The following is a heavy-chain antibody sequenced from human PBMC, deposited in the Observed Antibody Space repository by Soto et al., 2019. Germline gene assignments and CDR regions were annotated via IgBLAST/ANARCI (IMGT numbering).Heavy chain of an antibody. CDR2: IHYSGNT. Sequence: SETLSLTCTVSGGSISSYYWSWIRQPPGKGLEYVGYIHYSGNTNYNPSLKSRVTISLDTSKNQFSLKLSSVTAADTAVYYCRRHPLGPDYCGPGTPGTVSS. V-gene: IGHV4-59*08. CDR3: RRHPLGPDY. J-gene: IGHJ4*02. D-gene: IGHD1-26*01. CDR1: GGSISSYY.